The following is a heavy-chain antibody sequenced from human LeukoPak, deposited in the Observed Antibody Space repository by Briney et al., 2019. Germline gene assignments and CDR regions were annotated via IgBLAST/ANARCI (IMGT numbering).Heavy chain of an antibody. V-gene: IGHV3-23*01. CDR3: AKDLVEAVSIVVVPAASPDY. J-gene: IGHJ4*02. CDR2: ISGSGGST. Sequence: PGGSLRLSCAASGFTFSSYAMSWVRQAPGKGLEWVSAISGSGGSTYYADSVKGRFTISRDNSKNTLYLQMNSLRAEDTAVYYCAKDLVEAVSIVVVPAASPDYWGQGTLVTVSS. CDR1: GFTFSSYA. D-gene: IGHD2-2*01.